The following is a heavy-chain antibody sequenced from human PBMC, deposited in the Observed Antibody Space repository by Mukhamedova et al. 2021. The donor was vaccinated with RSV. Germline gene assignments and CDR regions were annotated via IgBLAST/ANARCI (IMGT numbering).Heavy chain of an antibody. Sequence: GQGLEWLGWISAYNGNTNYAQNLPGRVTMTTDTSTSTAFMELRSLRSDDTAVYYCARITATGINYFDYWGQGTLVTVSS. CDR2: ISAYNGNT. CDR3: ARITATGINYFDY. V-gene: IGHV1-18*01. J-gene: IGHJ4*02. D-gene: IGHD6-13*01.